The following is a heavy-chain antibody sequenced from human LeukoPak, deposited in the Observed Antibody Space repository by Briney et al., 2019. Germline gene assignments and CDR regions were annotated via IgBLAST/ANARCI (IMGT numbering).Heavy chain of an antibody. CDR3: ARVLVRSAMRFSSWFDP. CDR2: IYYSGST. J-gene: IGHJ5*02. Sequence: SETLSLTCTVSGGSISSGGYYWSWLRQHPGKGLEWIGYIYYSGSTYYNPSLKSRVTISVDTSKNQFSLKMSSVTAADTAVYYCARVLVRSAMRFSSWFDPWGQGTLVTVSS. D-gene: IGHD2-2*01. CDR1: GGSISSGGYY. V-gene: IGHV4-31*03.